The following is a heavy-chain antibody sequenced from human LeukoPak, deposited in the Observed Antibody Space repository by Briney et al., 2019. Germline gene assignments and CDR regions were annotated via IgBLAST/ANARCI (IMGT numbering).Heavy chain of an antibody. D-gene: IGHD2-21*01. J-gene: IGHJ4*02. Sequence: PGGSLRLSCAAFGFTLSTYAMSWVRQPPGKGLEWVAATSSSDAGTYHADSVRGRFTISRDNSKNTLYMQMNSLRAEDAAVYFCAKAPVTSCRGAYCYPFDSWGQGTLVTVSS. CDR1: GFTLSTYA. CDR2: TSSSDAGT. CDR3: AKAPVTSCRGAYCYPFDS. V-gene: IGHV3-23*01.